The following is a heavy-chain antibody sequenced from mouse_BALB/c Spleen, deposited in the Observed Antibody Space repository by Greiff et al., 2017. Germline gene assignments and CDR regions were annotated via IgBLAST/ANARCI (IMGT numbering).Heavy chain of an antibody. CDR1: GYTFTSYY. CDR2: INPSNGGT. CDR3: TRSGLGRQGGVAY. Sequence: QVQLQQPGAELVKPGASVKLSCKASGYTFTSYYMYWVKQRPGKGLEWIGGINPSNGGTNFNEKLKSKATLTVDKSSSTAYMQLSSLTSEDSAVYYCTRSGLGRQGGVAYWGQGTLVTVSA. J-gene: IGHJ3*01. V-gene: IGHV1S81*02. D-gene: IGHD4-1*01.